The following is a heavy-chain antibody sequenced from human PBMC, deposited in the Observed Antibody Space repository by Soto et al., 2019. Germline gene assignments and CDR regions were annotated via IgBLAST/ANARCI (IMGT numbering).Heavy chain of an antibody. V-gene: IGHV1-46*01. CDR1: GYTSTSYY. J-gene: IGHJ5*02. Sequence: ASVKVSCKASGYTSTSYYMHWVRQAPGQGLEWMGIINPSGGSTSYAQKFQGRVTMTRDTSTSTVYMELSSLRSEDTAVYYCARAGADIVVVVAATPGVANSNWFDPWGQGTLVTVSS. D-gene: IGHD2-15*01. CDR3: ARAGADIVVVVAATPGVANSNWFDP. CDR2: INPSGGST.